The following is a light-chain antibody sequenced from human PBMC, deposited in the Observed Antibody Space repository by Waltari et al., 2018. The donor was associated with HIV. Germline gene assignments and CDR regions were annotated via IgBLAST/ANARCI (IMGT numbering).Light chain of an antibody. V-gene: IGLV2-23*02. CDR2: EVS. J-gene: IGLJ1*01. CDR1: SRDVARYNL. Sequence: QYALTQPASVSGSPGQSLTISCTRTSRDVARYNLVTWYKQHPGKAPKLMIYEVSKRPSGVSNRFSGSKSGNTASLTISGLQADDEADYYCCSYAGSSTYVFGAGTKVTVL. CDR3: CSYAGSSTYV.